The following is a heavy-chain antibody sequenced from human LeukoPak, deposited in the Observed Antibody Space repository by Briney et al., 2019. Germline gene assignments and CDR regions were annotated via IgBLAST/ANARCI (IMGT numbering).Heavy chain of an antibody. Sequence: PGRSLRLSCAASGFASSNYGMHWVRQAPGKGLEWVAVIWYDGTNKYYADSVKGRFTISRDNSKNTLYLQMNSLRAEDTAVYYCARGPHPIILTGPADFWGQGTLVTVSS. J-gene: IGHJ4*02. CDR1: GFASSNYG. CDR3: ARGPHPIILTGPADF. V-gene: IGHV3-33*01. D-gene: IGHD3-9*01. CDR2: IWYDGTNK.